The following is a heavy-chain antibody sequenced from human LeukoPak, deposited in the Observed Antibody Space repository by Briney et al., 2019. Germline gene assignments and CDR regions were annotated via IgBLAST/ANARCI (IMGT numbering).Heavy chain of an antibody. V-gene: IGHV3-73*01. Sequence: GGSLRLSCAASGFTFSGSAMHWVRQASGKGLEWVGRIRSKANSYATAYAASVKGRLTISRDDSKNTAYLQMNSLKTEDTAVYYCTRHSDSSAVGGQGTLVTVSS. CDR3: TRHSDSSAV. D-gene: IGHD3-22*01. CDR1: GFTFSGSA. J-gene: IGHJ4*02. CDR2: IRSKANSYAT.